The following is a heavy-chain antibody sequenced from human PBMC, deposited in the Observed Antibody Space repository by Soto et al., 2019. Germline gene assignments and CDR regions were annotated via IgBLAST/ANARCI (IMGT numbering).Heavy chain of an antibody. CDR1: NASDNSNY. CDR3: TRLLQTWFDT. CDR2: IFSGGRT. V-gene: IGHV4-59*02. D-gene: IGHD3-3*01. J-gene: IGHJ5*02. Sequence: QVRLQESGPGLVKPSEILSLTCTVSNASDNSNYCSWIRQSPGKGLEWIGYIFSGGRTNYNPSLKSRVTISIDSSKDQFSLRLTSVTASDTAVYYCTRLLQTWFDTWGEGILITVSS.